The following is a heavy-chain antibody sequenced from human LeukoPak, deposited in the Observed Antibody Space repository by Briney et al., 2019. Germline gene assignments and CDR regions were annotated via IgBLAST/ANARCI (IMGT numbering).Heavy chain of an antibody. CDR3: AKDGAWLRFDD. J-gene: IGHJ4*02. Sequence: GGTLRLSCAGSGFPFSSHGMNWVRQAPGKGLEWVSGISPGGGPTYYADSVKGRFSISRDDLKNTLYLQMTNLRAEDTAVYYCAKDGAWLRFDDWGQGILVTVPS. V-gene: IGHV3-23*01. CDR1: GFPFSSHG. CDR2: ISPGGGPT. D-gene: IGHD5-12*01.